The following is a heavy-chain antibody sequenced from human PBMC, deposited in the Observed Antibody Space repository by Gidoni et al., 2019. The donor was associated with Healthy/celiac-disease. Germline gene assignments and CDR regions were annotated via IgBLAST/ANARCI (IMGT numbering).Heavy chain of an antibody. J-gene: IGHJ4*02. CDR2: INAGNGNT. CDR3: AREDGDYALGLGY. D-gene: IGHD4-17*01. Sequence: QVQLVQSGAEVKKPGASVKVSCKASGYTFTSYAMHWVRQAPGQRLEWMGWINAGNGNTKYSQKFQGRVTITRDTSASTAYMELSSLRSEDTAVYYCAREDGDYALGLGYWGQGTLVTVSS. CDR1: GYTFTSYA. V-gene: IGHV1-3*01.